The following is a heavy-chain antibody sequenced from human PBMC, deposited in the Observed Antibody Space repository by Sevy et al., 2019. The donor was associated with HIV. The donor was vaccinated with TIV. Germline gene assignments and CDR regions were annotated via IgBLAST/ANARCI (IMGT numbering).Heavy chain of an antibody. V-gene: IGHV3-30-3*01. CDR2: SSYDGGNI. CDR3: ARDFYEFGDPRGFDY. D-gene: IGHD4-17*01. J-gene: IGHJ4*02. Sequence: GGSLRLSCTASGFILGYYAMHWVRQAPGKGLEWVAVSSYDGGNIYYADSVKGRFTVSRDNSENTLYLQMNSLRPEDTAMYYCARDFYEFGDPRGFDYWGQGVLVTVSS. CDR1: GFILGYYA.